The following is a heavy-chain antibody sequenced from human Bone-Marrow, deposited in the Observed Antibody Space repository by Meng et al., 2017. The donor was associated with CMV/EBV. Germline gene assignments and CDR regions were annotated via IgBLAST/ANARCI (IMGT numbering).Heavy chain of an antibody. CDR1: GFTFSSYS. D-gene: IGHD6-13*01. J-gene: IGHJ5*02. CDR2: ISSSSSYI. Sequence: EVQLVESGGGLVKPGGSLSLSCVACGFTFSSYSMNWVRQAPGKGLEWVSSISSSSSYIYYADSVKGRFTISRDNAKNSLYLQMNSLRAEDTAVYYCARTRIAAAESGNWFDPWGQGTLVTVSS. CDR3: ARTRIAAAESGNWFDP. V-gene: IGHV3-21*01.